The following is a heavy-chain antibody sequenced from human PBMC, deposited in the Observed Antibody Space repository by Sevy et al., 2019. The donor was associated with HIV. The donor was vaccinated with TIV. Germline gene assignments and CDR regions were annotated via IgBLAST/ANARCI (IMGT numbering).Heavy chain of an antibody. CDR1: GFAFSTYG. J-gene: IGHJ4*01. V-gene: IGHV3-33*01. Sequence: GESLKISCTASGFAFSTYGMHWVRQAPGKGLEWEAIIWYEGINKDYAEPVKGRFTISRDNSKNTLYLQMNSLRVDDTAVYYCARERRSSGIDYWGQGTLVTVSS. CDR3: ARERRSSGIDY. D-gene: IGHD3-10*01. CDR2: IWYEGINK.